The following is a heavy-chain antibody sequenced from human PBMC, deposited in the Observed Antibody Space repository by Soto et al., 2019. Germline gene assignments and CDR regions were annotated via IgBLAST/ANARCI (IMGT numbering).Heavy chain of an antibody. V-gene: IGHV3-30*18. CDR3: AKDHGLLWFGELLETYYYYYGMDV. CDR1: GFTFSSYG. CDR2: ISYDGSNK. Sequence: QVQLVESGGGVVQPGRSLRLSCAASGFTFSSYGMHWVRQAPGKGLEWVAVISYDGSNKYYADSVKGRFTISRDNSKNTLYLQMNSLRAEDTAVYYCAKDHGLLWFGELLETYYYYYGMDVWGQGTTVTVSS. J-gene: IGHJ6*02. D-gene: IGHD3-10*01.